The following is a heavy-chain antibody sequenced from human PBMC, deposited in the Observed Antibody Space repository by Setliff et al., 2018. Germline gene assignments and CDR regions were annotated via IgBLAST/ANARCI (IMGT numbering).Heavy chain of an antibody. CDR1: GGSISSHY. CDR3: ARDRVVVGAGRRGYYFDY. CDR2: LYTSGDT. V-gene: IGHV4-4*07. Sequence: SETLSLTCTVSGGSISSHYWTWIRQPAAGQGLEWIGRLYTSGDTNYNPSLKSRVTISGDTSKNQLSLRLSSVTAADTAVYYCARDRVVVGAGRRGYYFDYWGQGVLVTVSS. J-gene: IGHJ4*02. D-gene: IGHD2-15*01.